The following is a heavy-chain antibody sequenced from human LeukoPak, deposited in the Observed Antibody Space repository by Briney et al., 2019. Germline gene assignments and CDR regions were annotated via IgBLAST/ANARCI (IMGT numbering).Heavy chain of an antibody. CDR2: ISSSSSYI. D-gene: IGHD5-18*01. CDR1: GFTFSSYS. Sequence: PGGSLRLSCAASGFTFSSYSMNWVRQAPGKGLEWVSSISSSSSYIYYADSVKGRFTISRDNAKNSLYLQMNSLRAEDTAVYYCARGLGYSYGYQGDAFDIWGQGTMVTVSS. J-gene: IGHJ3*02. V-gene: IGHV3-21*01. CDR3: ARGLGYSYGYQGDAFDI.